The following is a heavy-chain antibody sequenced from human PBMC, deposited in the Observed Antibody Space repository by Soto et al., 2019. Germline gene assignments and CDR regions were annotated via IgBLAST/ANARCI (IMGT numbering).Heavy chain of an antibody. V-gene: IGHV3-7*01. CDR3: ARGGSESDY. CDR2: IKEDGSEK. D-gene: IGHD3-10*01. CDR1: GFTFSTYW. J-gene: IGHJ4*02. Sequence: EVQLVESGGGLVQPGGSLRLSCAVSGFTFSTYWMTWVRQAPGKGLEWVANIKEDGSEKHYVDSVKGRFTISRDNAKNSLYLQMNSRRAEDTAVYFCARGGSESDYWGQGTLVTVSS.